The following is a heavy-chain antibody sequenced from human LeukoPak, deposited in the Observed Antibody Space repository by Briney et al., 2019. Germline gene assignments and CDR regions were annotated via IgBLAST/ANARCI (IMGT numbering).Heavy chain of an antibody. D-gene: IGHD3-10*01. CDR3: AREFSPYYVSGSYRY. CDR2: MNPNKGDT. J-gene: IGHJ4*02. Sequence: VASVKVSCKASGFTFTTYPINWVRQAPGQGLEWMGWMNPNKGDTGSAQKLQGRATIISDKSTSTAYMELSSLRSEDTAVYYCAREFSPYYVSGSYRYWGQGTLVTVSS. V-gene: IGHV1-8*01. CDR1: GFTFTTYP.